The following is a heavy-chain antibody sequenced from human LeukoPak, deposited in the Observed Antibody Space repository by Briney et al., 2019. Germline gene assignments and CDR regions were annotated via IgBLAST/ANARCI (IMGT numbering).Heavy chain of an antibody. CDR2: ISSSSSTI. J-gene: IGHJ4*02. CDR1: GFNYSSYT. D-gene: IGHD4-11*01. Sequence: PGGSLRLSCAASGFNYSSYTMNWVRQAPGKGLEWVSYISSSSSTIYYADSVKGRFTISRDNAKNSLYLQMNSLRAEDTAVYYCAREEYSSPIDYWGQGTLVTVSS. CDR3: AREEYSSPIDY. V-gene: IGHV3-48*01.